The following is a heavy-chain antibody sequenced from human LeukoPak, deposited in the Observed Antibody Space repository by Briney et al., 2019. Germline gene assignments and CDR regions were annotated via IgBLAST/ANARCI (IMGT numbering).Heavy chain of an antibody. CDR1: GGTFSSYA. CDR2: IIPIFGIA. V-gene: IGHV1-69*04. D-gene: IGHD2/OR15-2a*01. CDR3: ARDRTSTPWLFDY. J-gene: IGHJ4*02. Sequence: SVKVSCKASGGTFSSYAISWVRQAPGQGLEWMGRIIPIFGIANYAQKFQGRVTITADKSTSTAYMELSSLRSEDTAVYYCARDRTSTPWLFDYWGRGTLVTVSS.